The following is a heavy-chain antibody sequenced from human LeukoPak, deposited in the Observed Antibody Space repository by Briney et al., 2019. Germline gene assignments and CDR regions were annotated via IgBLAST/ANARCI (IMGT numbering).Heavy chain of an antibody. J-gene: IGHJ4*02. V-gene: IGHV3-21*01. CDR3: ARDWVTATPFDY. Sequence: GGSLRLSCAASGFTFSTFAMIWVRQPPGKGLEWVSSISSSSSYIYYADSVKGRFTISRDNAKNSLYLQMNSLRAEDTAVYYCARDWVTATPFDYWGQGTLVTVSS. CDR1: GFTFSTFA. D-gene: IGHD2-21*02. CDR2: ISSSSSYI.